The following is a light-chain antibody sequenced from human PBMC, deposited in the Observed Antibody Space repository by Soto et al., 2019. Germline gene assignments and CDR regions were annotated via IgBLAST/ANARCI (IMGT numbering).Light chain of an antibody. CDR1: SSDVGAYNY. CDR2: DVT. V-gene: IGLV2-14*03. CDR3: SSYTTSSTYV. Sequence: QSVLTQPASVSGSPGQSITISCTGTSSDVGAYNYVSWYQQHPGKAPKLMIYDVTNRPSGVSNRFSGSKSGHTASLTISGLQAEDEADYYCSSYTTSSTYVFGTGTKLTVL. J-gene: IGLJ1*01.